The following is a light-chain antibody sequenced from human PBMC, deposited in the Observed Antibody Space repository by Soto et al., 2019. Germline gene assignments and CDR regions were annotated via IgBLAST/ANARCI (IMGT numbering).Light chain of an antibody. CDR3: YSYAGENLYV. J-gene: IGLJ1*01. CDR1: SXDVGSYNL. CDR2: EGT. V-gene: IGLV2-23*01. Sequence: QPVLTQPASVSASPGQSITIPCTGTSXDVGSYNLVSWFQQHPGKVPKLLIYEGTKRPSGLSDRFSGSKSGTTASLTISGLQAEDEAHYYCYSYAGENLYVFGTGTKVTVL.